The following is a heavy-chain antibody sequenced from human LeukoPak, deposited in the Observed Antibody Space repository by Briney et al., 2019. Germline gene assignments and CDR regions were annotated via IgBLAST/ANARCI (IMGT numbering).Heavy chain of an antibody. CDR1: GGSISSGGYY. CDR2: IYYSGST. Sequence: SETLSLTCTVSGGSISSGGYYWSWIRQHPGKGLEWIGYIYYSGSTYYNPSLKSRVTISVDTSKNQFSLKLSSVTAADTAVYYCARALAVAAVRPLDYWGQGTLVTVSS. V-gene: IGHV4-31*03. CDR3: ARALAVAAVRPLDY. J-gene: IGHJ4*02. D-gene: IGHD6-19*01.